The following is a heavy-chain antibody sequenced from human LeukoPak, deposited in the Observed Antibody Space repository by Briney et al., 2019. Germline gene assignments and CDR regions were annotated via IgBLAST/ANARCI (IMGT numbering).Heavy chain of an antibody. D-gene: IGHD1-26*01. CDR3: VRGLRWDLTISGTSTFDY. CDR2: IYYSGST. CDR1: GVSIRSSSFY. V-gene: IGHV4-39*01. J-gene: IGHJ4*02. Sequence: SETLSLTCTVSGVSIRSSSFYWGWIRQPPGKGLGWIGSIYYSGSTYYRPSLKSRVTMSVDTSKNQFSLRLSSVTAADTAVYYCVRGLRWDLTISGTSTFDYWGQGSLVTVSS.